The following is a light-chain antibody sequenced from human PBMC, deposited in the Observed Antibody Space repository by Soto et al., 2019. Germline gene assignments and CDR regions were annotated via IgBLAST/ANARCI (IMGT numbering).Light chain of an antibody. Sequence: QSALTQPRSVSGSPGQSVTISCTGTSGDVGGYKLVSWYQQHPGKVPKVVIYEGSKRPSGVSNRFSGSKSGNTASLTISGLQAEDEAYYYCWSYAGNTIFVFGGGTKLTVL. CDR3: WSYAGNTIFV. CDR1: SGDVGGYKL. CDR2: EGS. J-gene: IGLJ2*01. V-gene: IGLV2-23*03.